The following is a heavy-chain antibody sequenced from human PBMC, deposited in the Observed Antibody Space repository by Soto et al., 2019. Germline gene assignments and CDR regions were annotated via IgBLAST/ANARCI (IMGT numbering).Heavy chain of an antibody. Sequence: EVRLLESGGGLVQPGGSLRLSCAASGFTFNSYAMSWVRQAPGKGLEWVSAICGSGGSTYYEDSVKGRFTIARDNSKNTLYLQMNSLRAEDTAVYYCAKQQLGGSCYSGLQHWGQGTLVTVSS. V-gene: IGHV3-23*01. CDR1: GFTFNSYA. CDR3: AKQQLGGSCYSGLQH. J-gene: IGHJ1*01. D-gene: IGHD2-15*01. CDR2: ICGSGGST.